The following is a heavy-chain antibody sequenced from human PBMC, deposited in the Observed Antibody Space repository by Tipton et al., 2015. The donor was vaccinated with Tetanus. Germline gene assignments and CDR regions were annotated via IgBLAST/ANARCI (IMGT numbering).Heavy chain of an antibody. CDR2: IRQDGSEK. Sequence: SLRLSCAASGFTFNSDWMTWVRQAPGKGLEWVASIRQDGSEKYYVDSVKGRFTISRDNAKNSLYLHMNSLRAEDTAVYYCAKDLRQLVRVDAFDSWGQGTVVTVSS. CDR3: AKDLRQLVRVDAFDS. J-gene: IGHJ3*02. V-gene: IGHV3-7*03. D-gene: IGHD6-6*01. CDR1: GFTFNSDW.